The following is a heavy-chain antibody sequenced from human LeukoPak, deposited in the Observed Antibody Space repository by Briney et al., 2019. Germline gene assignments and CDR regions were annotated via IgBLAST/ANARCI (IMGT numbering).Heavy chain of an antibody. D-gene: IGHD2-15*01. CDR1: GFTFSSYA. Sequence: GGSLILSCGASGFTFSSYAMSWVRQAPGKGLEWVSAISGSGGSTYYADSVKGRFTISRDNSKNTLYLQMNSLRAEDTAVYYCAKDPRYCSGGSCYRWFDPWGQGTLVTVSS. CDR3: AKDPRYCSGGSCYRWFDP. J-gene: IGHJ5*02. CDR2: ISGSGGST. V-gene: IGHV3-23*01.